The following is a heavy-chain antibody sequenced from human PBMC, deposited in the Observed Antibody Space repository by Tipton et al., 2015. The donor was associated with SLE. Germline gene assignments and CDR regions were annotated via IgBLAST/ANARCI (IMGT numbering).Heavy chain of an antibody. CDR2: IYYTGST. Sequence: TLSLTCTVFGGSLSNHYWSWIRQPPGKGLEWIGYIYYTGSTNYNPSLRSRVTISIDTSKNQFSLELASVVAADTAVYYCAEGRAWFDPWGQGTLVTVS. V-gene: IGHV4-59*11. CDR1: GGSLSNHY. J-gene: IGHJ5*02. CDR3: AEGRAWFDP.